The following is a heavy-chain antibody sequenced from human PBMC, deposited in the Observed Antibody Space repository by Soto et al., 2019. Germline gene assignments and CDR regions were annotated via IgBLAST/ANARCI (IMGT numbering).Heavy chain of an antibody. CDR2: IYYRAMP. D-gene: IGHD3-10*01. CDR3: ARGSAIIFYYFDY. J-gene: IGHJ4*02. CDR1: GGSISRGDYY. V-gene: IGHV4-30-4*01. Sequence: PSETLSLTCNVSGGSISRGDYYWSWLRQPPGKGLEWIGYIYYRAMPYYNPSLKSRVTISVDTSKNQFSLNMSSVTAADPAVYYCARGSAIIFYYFDYWGQGTLVTVSS.